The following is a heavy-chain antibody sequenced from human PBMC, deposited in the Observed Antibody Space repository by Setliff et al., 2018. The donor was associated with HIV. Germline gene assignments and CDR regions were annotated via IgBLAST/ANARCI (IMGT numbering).Heavy chain of an antibody. CDR1: GFTFSSYS. D-gene: IGHD3-22*01. CDR2: ISWNGDST. CDR3: AKVDTAMVVHYYDSSGYLRPFDS. J-gene: IGHJ4*02. Sequence: GGSLRLSCAASGFTFSSYSMNWVRQAPGKGLEWICGISWNGDSTNYADSVKGRFTISRDNAKNSLFLEMTNLRAEDTAVYYCAKVDTAMVVHYYDSSGYLRPFDSWGQGTLVTVSS. V-gene: IGHV3-20*04.